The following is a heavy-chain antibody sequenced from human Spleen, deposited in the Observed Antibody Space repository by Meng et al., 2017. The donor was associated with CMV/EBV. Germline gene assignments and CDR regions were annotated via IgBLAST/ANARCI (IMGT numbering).Heavy chain of an antibody. V-gene: IGHV4-59*01. CDR1: GGSISSYY. D-gene: IGHD3-3*01. Sequence: SETLSLTCTVSGGSISSYYWSWIRQPPGKGLEWIGYIYYSGSTNYNPSLKSRVTISVDTSKNQFSLKLSSVTAADTAVYYCARKRITIFGVVTRAIDYWGQGTLATVSS. J-gene: IGHJ4*02. CDR3: ARKRITIFGVVTRAIDY. CDR2: IYYSGST.